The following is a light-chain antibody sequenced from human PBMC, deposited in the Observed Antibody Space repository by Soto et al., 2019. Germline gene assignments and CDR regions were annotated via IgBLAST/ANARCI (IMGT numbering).Light chain of an antibody. Sequence: IVMTQSPATLSVSPGEGATLSCRASHSVSSNLAWHQQKPGQAPRILMYDASTRATGISARFSGSGSGTEFTLTISSLQSEDFAVYYCQQYHNWPITFGQGTRLEIK. J-gene: IGKJ5*01. CDR1: HSVSSN. CDR3: QQYHNWPIT. CDR2: DAS. V-gene: IGKV3-15*01.